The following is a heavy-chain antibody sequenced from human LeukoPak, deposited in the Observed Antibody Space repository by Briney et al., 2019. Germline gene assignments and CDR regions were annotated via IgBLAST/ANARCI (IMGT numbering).Heavy chain of an antibody. Sequence: GASVKVSCKASGGIFSSYAITWVRQAPGQGLEGMGRIIPSFGTANYAQKFQRRVTIPTHESPSTAYMELSTLRSDDTAVYYCARERPPGDSSNWFLEGYFAIWGQGTLVTVSS. J-gene: IGHJ4*02. V-gene: IGHV1-69*05. CDR2: IIPSFGTA. D-gene: IGHD6-13*01. CDR3: ARERPPGDSSNWFLEGYFAI. CDR1: GGIFSSYA.